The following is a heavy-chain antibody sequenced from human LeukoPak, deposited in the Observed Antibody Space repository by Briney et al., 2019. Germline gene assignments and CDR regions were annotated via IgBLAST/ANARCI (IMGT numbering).Heavy chain of an antibody. J-gene: IGHJ4*02. CDR1: GFTFSDYY. CDR3: ARDGHFYGSGSYPSGGY. D-gene: IGHD3-10*01. Sequence: GGSLRLSCAASGFTFSDYYMSWVRQAPGKGLEWVANIRQDGSEKYYVDSVKGRFTISRDNAKNSLYLQMNSLRAEDTAVYYCARDGHFYGSGSYPSGGYWGQGTLVTVSS. CDR2: IRQDGSEK. V-gene: IGHV3-7*01.